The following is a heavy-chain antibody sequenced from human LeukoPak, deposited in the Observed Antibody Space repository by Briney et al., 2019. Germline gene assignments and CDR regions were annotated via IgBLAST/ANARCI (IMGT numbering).Heavy chain of an antibody. V-gene: IGHV1-2*02. D-gene: IGHD3-3*01. CDR2: INPNSGGT. CDR1: GYTFTGYY. Sequence: ASVKVSCKASGYTFTGYYMHWVRQAPGQGLEWMGWINPNSGGTNYAQKFQGRVTMTRDTSISTAYMELSRLRSGDTAVYYCAGLSDFWSGKGASKFDYWGQGTLVTVSS. CDR3: AGLSDFWSGKGASKFDY. J-gene: IGHJ4*02.